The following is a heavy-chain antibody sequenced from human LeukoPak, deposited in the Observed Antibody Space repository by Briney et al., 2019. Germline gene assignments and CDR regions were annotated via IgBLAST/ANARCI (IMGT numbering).Heavy chain of an antibody. CDR2: MNPNSGNT. V-gene: IGHV1-8*03. D-gene: IGHD6-13*01. J-gene: IGHJ4*02. Sequence: ASVKVSCKASGYTFTSYDINWVRQATGQGLEWMGWMNPNSGNTGYAQKFQGRVTITRNTSISTAYMEPSSLRSEDTAVYYCARGGDRGSSSYFDYWGQGTLVTVSS. CDR1: GYTFTSYD. CDR3: ARGGDRGSSSYFDY.